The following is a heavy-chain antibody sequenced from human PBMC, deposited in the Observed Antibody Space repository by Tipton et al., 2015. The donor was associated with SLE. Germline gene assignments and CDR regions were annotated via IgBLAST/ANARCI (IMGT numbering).Heavy chain of an antibody. V-gene: IGHV4-59*12. J-gene: IGHJ4*02. CDR2: IYYSGST. D-gene: IGHD1-26*01. CDR3: ARSGSGSYSLDY. CDR1: GGSISSYY. Sequence: TLSLTCTVSGGSISSYYWSWIRQPPGKGLEWIGYIYYSGSTNYNPSLKSRVTISVDTSKNQFSLKLSSVTAADTAVYYCARSGSGSYSLDYWGQGTLVTVSS.